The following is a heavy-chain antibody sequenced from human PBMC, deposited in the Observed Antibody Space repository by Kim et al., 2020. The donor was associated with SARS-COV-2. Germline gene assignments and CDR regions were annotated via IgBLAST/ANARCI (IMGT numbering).Heavy chain of an antibody. V-gene: IGHV3-11*01. CDR1: GFTFSDYY. J-gene: IGHJ4*02. CDR2: ISSSGSTI. CDR3: AREPDIAVAGIFDY. D-gene: IGHD6-19*01. Sequence: GGSLRLSCAASGFTFSDYYMSWIRQATGKGLEWVSYISSSGSTIYYADSVKGRFTISRDNAKNSLYLQMNSLRAEDTAVYYCAREPDIAVAGIFDYWGQGTLVTVSS.